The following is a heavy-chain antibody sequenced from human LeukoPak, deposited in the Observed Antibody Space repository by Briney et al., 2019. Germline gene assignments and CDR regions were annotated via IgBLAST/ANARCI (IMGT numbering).Heavy chain of an antibody. V-gene: IGHV4-59*01. CDR3: ARDKGPYWYFDL. CDR2: IFNGGST. Sequence: SETLSLTCAISDGSITTYYWNWIRQPPGKGLEWIGNIFNGGSTDYNPSLKSRVTISINTSKNQISLKLSSVTAADTAVYYCARDKGPYWYFDLWGRGILVTVSS. J-gene: IGHJ2*01. CDR1: DGSITTYY.